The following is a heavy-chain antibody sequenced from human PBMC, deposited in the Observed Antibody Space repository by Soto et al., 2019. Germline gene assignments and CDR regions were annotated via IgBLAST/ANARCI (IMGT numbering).Heavy chain of an antibody. CDR2: IFSDNER. V-gene: IGHV2-26*01. J-gene: IGHJ6*02. CDR3: ARMNVDSYQFYYAMDV. Sequence: VSGPTLVNPTETLTLTCTVSGFSLTTGKMGVSWIRQPPGKALEWLAHIFSDNERSYSTSLQGRLTISKDTSGSQVVLSMTNVDPVGTATYYCARMNVDSYQFYYAMDVWGQGTTVTVSS. D-gene: IGHD4-17*01. CDR1: GFSLTTGKMG.